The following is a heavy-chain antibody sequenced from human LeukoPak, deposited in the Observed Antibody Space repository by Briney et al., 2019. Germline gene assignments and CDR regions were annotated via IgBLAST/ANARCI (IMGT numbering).Heavy chain of an antibody. V-gene: IGHV3-30*02. D-gene: IGHD6-6*01. J-gene: IGHJ6*03. Sequence: GGSLRLSCAASGFTFSSYGMHWVRQAPGKGLEWVAFVRYDGSNKYYAGSVKGRFTISRDNSKNTLYLQMNSLRAEDTAVYYCAKDRRPLYSYMDVWGKGTTVTVSS. CDR2: VRYDGSNK. CDR1: GFTFSSYG. CDR3: AKDRRPLYSYMDV.